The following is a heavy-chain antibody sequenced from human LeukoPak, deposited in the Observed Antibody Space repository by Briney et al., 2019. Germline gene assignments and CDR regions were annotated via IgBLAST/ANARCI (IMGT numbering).Heavy chain of an antibody. CDR3: ARGPQYYFESSGYAKYYYYYMDV. J-gene: IGHJ6*03. Sequence: SETLSLTCAVDGGSSSGSYRTWIRQPPGQGLEWIGEINHSGSTNYNPSLKSRVTISVDTSKNQFSLNLTSVTAADTAVYYCARGPQYYFESSGYAKYYYYYMDVWGEGTTVTVSS. D-gene: IGHD3-22*01. CDR1: GGSSSGSY. CDR2: INHSGST. V-gene: IGHV4-34*01.